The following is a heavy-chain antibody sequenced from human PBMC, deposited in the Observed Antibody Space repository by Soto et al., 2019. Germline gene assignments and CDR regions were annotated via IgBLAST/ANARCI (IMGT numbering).Heavy chain of an antibody. J-gene: IGHJ4*02. CDR2: ISAHNGNT. V-gene: IGHV1-18*01. CDR1: GYTFTSYG. Sequence: QVHLVQSGAEVKKPGASVKVSCKASGYTFTSYGITWVRQAPGQGLEWMGWISAHNGNTDYAQKLQGRVIVTRDTETSTAYMELRSLISDETAVYYCARGRYGDYWGQGALVTVSS. CDR3: ARGRYGDY. D-gene: IGHD1-1*01.